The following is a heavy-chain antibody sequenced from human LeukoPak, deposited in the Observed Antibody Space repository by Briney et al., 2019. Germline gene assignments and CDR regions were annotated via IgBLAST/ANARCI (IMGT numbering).Heavy chain of an antibody. CDR1: GFTFSDYY. D-gene: IGHD4-23*01. CDR3: ARDRKMTTVVTPRFDY. Sequence: PGGSLRLSCAASGFTFSDYYMSWIRQAPGKGLEWVSYISSSGSTIYYADSVKGRFTISGDNAKNSLYLQINSLRAEDTAVYYCARDRKMTTVVTPRFDYWGQGTLVTVSS. V-gene: IGHV3-11*01. J-gene: IGHJ4*02. CDR2: ISSSGSTI.